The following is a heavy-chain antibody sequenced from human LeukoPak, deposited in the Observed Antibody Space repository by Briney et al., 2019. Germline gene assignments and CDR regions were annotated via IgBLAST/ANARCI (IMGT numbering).Heavy chain of an antibody. CDR2: INPSGGST. Sequence: ASVKVSCKASGGTFSSYAISWVRQAPGQGLGWMGFINPSGGSTSYAQKFQDRVTMTTDTSTSAAYMELRSLRSDDTAVYYCAREVYSSWYDYYYYYMDVWGKGTTVTISS. J-gene: IGHJ6*03. D-gene: IGHD6-13*01. V-gene: IGHV1-18*01. CDR1: GGTFSSYA. CDR3: AREVYSSWYDYYYYYMDV.